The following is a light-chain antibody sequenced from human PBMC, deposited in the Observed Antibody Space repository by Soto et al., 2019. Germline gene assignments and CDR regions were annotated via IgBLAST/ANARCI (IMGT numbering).Light chain of an antibody. CDR3: QSADSSGTYQV. V-gene: IGLV3-25*03. J-gene: IGLJ2*01. CDR2: KDS. Sequence: SSELTQPPSVSGSPGQTARITCSGDALPKRYAYWYQQKPRQAPVLVIYKDSERPSGIPERFSGSSSGTTVTLTISGVQAEDEADYYCQSADSSGTYQVFGGGTKLTVL. CDR1: ALPKRY.